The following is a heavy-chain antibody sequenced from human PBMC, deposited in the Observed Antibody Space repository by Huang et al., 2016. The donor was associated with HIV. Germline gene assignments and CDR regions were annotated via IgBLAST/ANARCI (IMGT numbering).Heavy chain of an antibody. CDR1: GGSISTSGYY. Sequence: QLQLQESGPGLVKPSETLSLTCTVSGGSISTSGYYWGWIRQPPGRGLEGSGSIYYRGRTSYNPSLKRRVTISVDTSKSQFALKLSSVTAADTAVYYCARQDTSGWYADPYYFDYWGQGTLVTVSS. CDR2: IYYRGRT. CDR3: ARQDTSGWYADPYYFDY. V-gene: IGHV4-39*01. J-gene: IGHJ4*02. D-gene: IGHD6-19*01.